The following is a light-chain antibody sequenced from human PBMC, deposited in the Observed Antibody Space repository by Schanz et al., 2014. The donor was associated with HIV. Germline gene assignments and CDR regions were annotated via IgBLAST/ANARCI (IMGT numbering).Light chain of an antibody. CDR3: QQRSDWPLT. CDR2: DAS. V-gene: IGKV3-11*01. CDR1: QSITNY. Sequence: EIVLTQSPATLSVSPGERATLSCRASQSITNYLPWNPQKPRQAPRLLIYDASNRATGIPARFSGSGSGTDFTLTISSLEPEDFAVYYCQQRSDWPLTFGGGTKVEIK. J-gene: IGKJ4*01.